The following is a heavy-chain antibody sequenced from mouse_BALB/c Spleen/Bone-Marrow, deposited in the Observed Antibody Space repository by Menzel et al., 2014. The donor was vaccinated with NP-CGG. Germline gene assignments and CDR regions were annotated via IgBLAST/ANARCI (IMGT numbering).Heavy chain of an antibody. CDR2: ICPGDGDT. V-gene: IGHV1-80*01. D-gene: IGHD1-1*01. CDR3: ARRDGSTYYYAMDY. Sequence: VQLQQSGAELVRPRSSVKISCKASGYAFSNYWMNWVKQRPGQGLEWIGQICPGDGDTNYNGKFKGKATLTADKSSSTAYMQLSSLTSEDSAVYFCARRDGSTYYYAMDYWGQGTSVAVSS. CDR1: GYAFSNYW. J-gene: IGHJ4*01.